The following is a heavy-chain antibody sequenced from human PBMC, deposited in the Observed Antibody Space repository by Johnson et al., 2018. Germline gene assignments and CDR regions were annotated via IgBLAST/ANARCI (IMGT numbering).Heavy chain of an antibody. D-gene: IGHD6-19*01. CDR2: INSDGSST. Sequence: VQLQESGGGLVQPGGSLRLSCAASGFTFSSYWMHWVRQAPGKGLVWVSRINSDGSSTSYADYVKGRFTISRDHAKNTLYLQMNSRRAEDTAVYYCATESTYSSGWYGAFDIWGQGTMVTVSS. CDR1: GFTFSSYW. J-gene: IGHJ3*02. V-gene: IGHV3-74*01. CDR3: ATESTYSSGWYGAFDI.